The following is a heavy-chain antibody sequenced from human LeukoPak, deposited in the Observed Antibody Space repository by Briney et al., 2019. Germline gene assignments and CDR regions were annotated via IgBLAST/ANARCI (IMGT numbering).Heavy chain of an antibody. J-gene: IGHJ6*03. CDR2: IYPGDSDT. V-gene: IGHV5-51*01. CDR1: GYSSTSYW. Sequence: GESLKISCKCSGYSSTSYWIGWVRQMPGKGLEWMGIIYPGDSDTRYSPSFQGQVTISADKSISTAYLQWSSLKASDTAMYYCARLSYDYYDSSGYYYYYYMDVWGKGTTVTISS. CDR3: ARLSYDYYDSSGYYYYYYMDV. D-gene: IGHD3-22*01.